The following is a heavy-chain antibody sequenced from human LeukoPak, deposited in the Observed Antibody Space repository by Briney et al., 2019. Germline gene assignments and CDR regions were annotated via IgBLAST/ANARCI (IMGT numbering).Heavy chain of an antibody. CDR1: GFTFSNYN. CDR2: ISSTSSYI. V-gene: IGHV3-21*04. J-gene: IGHJ4*02. CDR3: AKTPEHSSGWYEPYYFDY. D-gene: IGHD6-19*01. Sequence: GGSLKLSCAASGFTFSNYNFYWVRQAPGKGLEWVSSISSTSSYIYYADSMKGRFTISRDNAKNSLYLQMNSLRAEDTAVYYCAKTPEHSSGWYEPYYFDYWGQGTLVTVSS.